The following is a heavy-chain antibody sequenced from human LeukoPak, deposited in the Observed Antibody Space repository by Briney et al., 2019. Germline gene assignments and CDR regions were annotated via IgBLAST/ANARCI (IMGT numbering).Heavy chain of an antibody. Sequence: GGSLRLSCAASGFTFSSYSMNWVRQAPGKGLEWVSSISSSSSYIYYADSVKGRFTISRDNAKNTLYLQMNSLRAEDTAVYYCAREVDTAMGIDAFDIWGQGTMVTVSS. J-gene: IGHJ3*02. D-gene: IGHD5-18*01. CDR3: AREVDTAMGIDAFDI. CDR2: ISSSSSYI. CDR1: GFTFSSYS. V-gene: IGHV3-21*01.